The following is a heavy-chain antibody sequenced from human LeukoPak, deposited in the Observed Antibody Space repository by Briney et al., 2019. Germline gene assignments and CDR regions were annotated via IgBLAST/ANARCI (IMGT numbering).Heavy chain of an antibody. CDR2: IYASGNT. V-gene: IGHV4-4*07. J-gene: IGHJ3*02. CDR3: ARELGYCSGGSCYADAFDI. CDR1: GGSISSYY. Sequence: SETLSLTCTVSGGSISSYYWSWIRQPAGKGLEWIGHIYASGNTNYNASLKSRVTMSVDTSKNQFSLKLSSVTAADTAVYYCARELGYCSGGSCYADAFDIWGQGTMVTVSS. D-gene: IGHD2-15*01.